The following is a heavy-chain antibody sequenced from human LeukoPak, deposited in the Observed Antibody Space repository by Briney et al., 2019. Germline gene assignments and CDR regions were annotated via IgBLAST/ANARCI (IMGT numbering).Heavy chain of an antibody. Sequence: SETLSLTCAVYGGSFRGYYWSWIRQPPGKGLEWIGEIDHSGSPNYNPSLKSRVTISVDTSKIHFSLKLASVTAADTAVYHCARGRLGTYYRGGSFYYGMDVWGQGTTVIVSS. CDR2: IDHSGSP. CDR1: GGSFRGYY. J-gene: IGHJ6*02. V-gene: IGHV4-34*01. D-gene: IGHD1-26*01. CDR3: ARGRLGTYYRGGSFYYGMDV.